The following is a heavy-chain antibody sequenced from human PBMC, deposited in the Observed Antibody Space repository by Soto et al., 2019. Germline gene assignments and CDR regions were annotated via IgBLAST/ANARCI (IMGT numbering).Heavy chain of an antibody. J-gene: IGHJ6*02. CDR1: GYTFTNYG. CDR3: AREGPAPYYYYGMDF. CDR2: ISGYDGNT. Sequence: QVQLVQSGAEVKKPGASVTVSCKASGYTFTNYGFSWVRQAPGQGLEWMGWISGYDGNTKYAEKFQNRVTMTTDTSTNTAHMELRSLRSDDTAVYYCAREGPAPYYYYGMDFWGQGTAVTVSS. V-gene: IGHV1-18*01.